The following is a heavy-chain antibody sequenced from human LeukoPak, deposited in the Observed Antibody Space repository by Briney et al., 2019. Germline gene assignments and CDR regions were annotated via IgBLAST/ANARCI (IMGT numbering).Heavy chain of an antibody. CDR2: IRSKAYGGTT. CDR3: TRDPVRWLQFSY. CDR1: GFTFGDYA. J-gene: IGHJ4*02. Sequence: RSGGSLRLSCTASGFTFGDYAMSWVRQAPGKGLEWVGFIRSKAYGGTTEYAASVKGRFTISRDDSKSIAYLQMNSLKTEDTAVYYCTRDPVRWLQFSYWGQGTLVTVSS. V-gene: IGHV3-49*04. D-gene: IGHD5-24*01.